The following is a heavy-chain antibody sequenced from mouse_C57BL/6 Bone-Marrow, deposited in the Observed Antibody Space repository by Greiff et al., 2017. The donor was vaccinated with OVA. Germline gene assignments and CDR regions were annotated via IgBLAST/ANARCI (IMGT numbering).Heavy chain of an antibody. CDR3: ARDPVARAMDY. CDR2: INYDGSST. V-gene: IGHV5-16*01. CDR1: GFTFSDYY. Sequence: EVMLVESEGGLVQPGSSMKLSCTASGFTFSDYYMAWVRQVPEKGLEWVANINYDGSSTYYLDSLKSRFIISRDNEKNILYLQMSSLKSEDTATYYCARDPVARAMDYWGQGTSVTVSS. D-gene: IGHD1-1*01. J-gene: IGHJ4*01.